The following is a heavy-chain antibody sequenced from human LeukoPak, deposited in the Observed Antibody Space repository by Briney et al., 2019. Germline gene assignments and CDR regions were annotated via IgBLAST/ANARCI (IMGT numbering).Heavy chain of an antibody. CDR3: AKDINYSNYYYYGMDV. D-gene: IGHD4-11*01. Sequence: GRSLRLSCAASGFTFDEYAMHWVRQAPGKGLEWVSGISWNSGYINYADSVKGRFTISRDNAKNSVYLQMNSPRTEDTALYYCAKDINYSNYYYYGMDVWGQGTTVTVSS. J-gene: IGHJ6*02. CDR2: ISWNSGYI. CDR1: GFTFDEYA. V-gene: IGHV3-9*01.